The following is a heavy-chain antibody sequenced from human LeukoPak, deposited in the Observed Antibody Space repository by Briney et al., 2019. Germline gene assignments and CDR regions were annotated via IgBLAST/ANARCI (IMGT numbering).Heavy chain of an antibody. V-gene: IGHV3-20*04. CDR1: GFTFDDYG. CDR2: INWNGGST. D-gene: IGHD6-19*01. J-gene: IGHJ6*03. CDR3: AREIGSGWPYYYYYYMDV. Sequence: GGSLRLSCAASGFTFDDYGMSWVRQAPGKGLEWVSGINWNGGSTGYADSVKGRFTISRDNAKNSLYLQMNSLRAEDTAVYYCAREIGSGWPYYYYYYMDVWGKGTTVTVSS.